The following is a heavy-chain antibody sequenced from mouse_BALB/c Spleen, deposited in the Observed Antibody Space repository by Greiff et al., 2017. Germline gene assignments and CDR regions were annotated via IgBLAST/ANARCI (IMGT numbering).Heavy chain of an antibody. Sequence: EVQGVESGGGLVKPGGSLKLSCAASGFTFSSYAMSWVRQSPEKRLEWVAEISSGGSYTYYPDTVTGRFTISRDNAKNTLYLEMSSLRSEDTAMYYCARGGGYGRSLWGQGTTLTVSS. D-gene: IGHD1-1*01. CDR3: ARGGGYGRSL. J-gene: IGHJ2*01. CDR2: ISSGGSYT. CDR1: GFTFSSYA. V-gene: IGHV5-9-4*01.